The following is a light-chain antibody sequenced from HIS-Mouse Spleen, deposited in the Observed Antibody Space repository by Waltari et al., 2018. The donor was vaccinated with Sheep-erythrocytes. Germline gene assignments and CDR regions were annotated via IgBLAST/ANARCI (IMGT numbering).Light chain of an antibody. Sequence: QSALTQPASVSGSPGQSITISCTGTSSDVGSYNLVSWYQQPPGKPPKLMIYEGSKRPSGVSNRFSGSKSGNTASLTISGLQAEDEADYYCCSYAGSSTPWVFGGGTKLTVL. CDR1: SSDVGSYNL. J-gene: IGLJ3*02. V-gene: IGLV2-23*01. CDR3: CSYAGSSTPWV. CDR2: EGS.